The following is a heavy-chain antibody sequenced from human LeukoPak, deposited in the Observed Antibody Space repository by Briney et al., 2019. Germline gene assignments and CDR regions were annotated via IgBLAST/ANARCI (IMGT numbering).Heavy chain of an antibody. D-gene: IGHD5-18*01. V-gene: IGHV3-7*03. CDR2: IREERGQE. CDR3: ASLDTAKQPLANH. J-gene: IGHJ5*02. Sequence: GGSLRLSCVASGLTVSNHWMSWVRQAPGKGLEWVANIREERGQEYYVDSVKGRFTISKNSAKNSLYLQMNTLRVEDTAMYYCASLDTAKQPLANHWGQGTLVTASS. CDR1: GLTVSNHW.